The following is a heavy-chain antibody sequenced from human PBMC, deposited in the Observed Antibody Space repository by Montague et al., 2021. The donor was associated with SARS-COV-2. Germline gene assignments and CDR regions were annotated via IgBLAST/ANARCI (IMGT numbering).Heavy chain of an antibody. CDR2: IDNDGSST. J-gene: IGHJ6*02. V-gene: IGHV3-74*01. CDR1: GFTFSSHW. Sequence: SLRLSCAASGFTFSSHWMHWVRQVPEKGLEWVSRIDNDGSSTNYVVSVKVRFTIYSDNAKNTLDLQMNSLRVEDTAVYYCARGVGITVFGAVNLAGDYYYSMDVWGQGTAVTVPS. D-gene: IGHD3-3*01. CDR3: ARGVGITVFGAVNLAGDYYYSMDV.